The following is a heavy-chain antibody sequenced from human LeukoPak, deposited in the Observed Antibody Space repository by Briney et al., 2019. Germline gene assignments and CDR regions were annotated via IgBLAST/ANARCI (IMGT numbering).Heavy chain of an antibody. Sequence: GGSLRLSCAASGFTFSSYWMSWVRQAPGKGLEWVGRIKSKTDGGTTDYAAPVKGRFTISRDDSKNTLYLQMNSLKTEDTAVYYCTTDWRRSSCDFWSGYPFWGQGTLVTVSS. CDR2: IKSKTDGGTT. CDR1: GFTFSSYW. J-gene: IGHJ4*02. CDR3: TTDWRRSSCDFWSGYPF. V-gene: IGHV3-15*01. D-gene: IGHD3-3*01.